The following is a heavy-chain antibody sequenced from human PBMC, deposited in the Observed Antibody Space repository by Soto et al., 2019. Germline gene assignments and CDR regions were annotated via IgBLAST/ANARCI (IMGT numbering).Heavy chain of an antibody. Sequence: SETLSLTCAVYGGSFSGYYWSWIRQPPGKGLEWIGEINHSGSTNYNPSLKSRVTISVDTSKNQFSLKLSSVTAADTAVYYCARGQRFGESTFDYWGQGTLVTVSS. CDR3: ARGQRFGESTFDY. CDR2: INHSGST. V-gene: IGHV4-34*01. D-gene: IGHD3-10*01. CDR1: GGSFSGYY. J-gene: IGHJ4*02.